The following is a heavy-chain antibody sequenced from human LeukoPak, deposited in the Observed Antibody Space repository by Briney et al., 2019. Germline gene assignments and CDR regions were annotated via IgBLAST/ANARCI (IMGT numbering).Heavy chain of an antibody. Sequence: PGESLKISCKTSGYSFTSYCIGWVRQMSGRGLEWMGIICPGDSDTRYSPSFQGQVTISADKSLRTAYLQWSSLNASDTAMYYCARASAGYSYGYFDYWGQGTLVTVSS. J-gene: IGHJ4*02. V-gene: IGHV5-51*01. CDR2: ICPGDSDT. D-gene: IGHD5-18*01. CDR3: ARASAGYSYGYFDY. CDR1: GYSFTSYC.